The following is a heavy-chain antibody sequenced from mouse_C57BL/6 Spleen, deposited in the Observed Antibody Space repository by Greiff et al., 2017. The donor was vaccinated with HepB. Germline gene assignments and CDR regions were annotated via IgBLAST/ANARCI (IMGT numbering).Heavy chain of an antibody. CDR1: GYTFTSYW. D-gene: IGHD1-1*01. J-gene: IGHJ2*01. Sequence: QVQLQQPGAELVKPGASVKLSCKASGYTFTSYWMHWVKQRPGQGLEWIGMIHPNRGSTNYNEKFKSKATLTVDKSSSTAYMQLSSLTSEDSAVYYCAREKFITTVVVRGYFDYWGQGTTLTVSS. V-gene: IGHV1-64*01. CDR3: AREKFITTVVVRGYFDY. CDR2: IHPNRGST.